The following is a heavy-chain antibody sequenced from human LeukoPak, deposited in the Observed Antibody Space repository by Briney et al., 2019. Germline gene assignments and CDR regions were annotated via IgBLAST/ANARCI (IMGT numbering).Heavy chain of an antibody. V-gene: IGHV4-34*01. CDR2: INHSGST. Sequence: SETLSLTCAVYGGSFSGYYWSWIRQPPGKGLEWIGEINHSGSTNYNPSLKSRVTISVDTSRNQFSLKLSSVTAADTAVYYCARHDFLGEYYYDSSGYPPFDYWGQGTLVTVSS. D-gene: IGHD3-22*01. CDR1: GGSFSGYY. J-gene: IGHJ4*02. CDR3: ARHDFLGEYYYDSSGYPPFDY.